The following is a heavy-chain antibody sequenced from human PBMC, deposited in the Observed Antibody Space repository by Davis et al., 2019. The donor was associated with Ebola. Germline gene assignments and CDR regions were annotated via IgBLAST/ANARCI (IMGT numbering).Heavy chain of an antibody. D-gene: IGHD1-26*01. J-gene: IGHJ3*02. V-gene: IGHV3-21*04. CDR2: IIISSYYI. Sequence: GGSLRLSCAASGFTFSSNSMNWVRQAPGKGLEWVSSIIISSYYIYYADSLKGRFTISTDNAKNSLYLQMNSLRVEDPAIYYCAKDTSNIWFDIWGQGTNVTVSS. CDR1: GFTFSSNS. CDR3: AKDTSNIWFDI.